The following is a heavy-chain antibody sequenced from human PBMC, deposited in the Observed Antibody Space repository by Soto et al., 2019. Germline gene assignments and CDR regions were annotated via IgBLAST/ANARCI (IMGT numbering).Heavy chain of an antibody. CDR3: ARAPRGGVIIVITSAQIDY. CDR1: GYDFSDHY. V-gene: IGHV1-46*01. Sequence: QVQLVQSGAEVKKPGASVKVSCKASGYDFSDHYIHWVRQAPGQGLEWMGKISPDGGSTKYSQKFQARITMTRDTSTSTVYMELSSLRSEDTAVYYCARAPRGGVIIVITSAQIDYWGQGTLVTVSS. D-gene: IGHD3-10*01. J-gene: IGHJ4*02. CDR2: ISPDGGST.